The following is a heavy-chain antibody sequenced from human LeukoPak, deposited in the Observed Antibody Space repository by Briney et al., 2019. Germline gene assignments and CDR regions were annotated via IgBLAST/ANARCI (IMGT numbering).Heavy chain of an antibody. V-gene: IGHV7-4-1*02. CDR2: INTNTGNP. D-gene: IGHD6-13*01. Sequence: ASVKVSCKASGYTFTNYPMNWVRQAPGQGLEWMGWINTNTGNPTYAQGFTGRFVFSLDTSVSTAWLQISGLKAEDTAVYYCARDPYTSSNSYRGRANNWFDPWGQGTLVTVSS. J-gene: IGHJ5*02. CDR1: GYTFTNYP. CDR3: ARDPYTSSNSYRGRANNWFDP.